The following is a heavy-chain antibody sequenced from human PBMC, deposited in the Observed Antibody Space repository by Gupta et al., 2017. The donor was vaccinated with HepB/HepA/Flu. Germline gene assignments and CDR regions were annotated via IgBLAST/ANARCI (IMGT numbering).Heavy chain of an antibody. V-gene: IGHV4-31*03. CDR1: GDAISRGGFH. D-gene: IGHD4-23*01. CDR3: ARYYGANSGWIDP. Sequence: QVQLHESRPGLANPSQTLFLTCTVSGDAISRGGFHWSWIRQHPGKDLEWIGYILHTGSTDYNPSLKSRVTMSVDMSKNQFSLKLTSVTAADTAVYYCARYYGANSGWIDPWGQGTLVTVSS. J-gene: IGHJ5*02. CDR2: ILHTGST.